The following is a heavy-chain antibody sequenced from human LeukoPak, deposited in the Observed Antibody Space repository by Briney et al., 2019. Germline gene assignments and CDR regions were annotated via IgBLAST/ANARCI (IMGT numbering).Heavy chain of an antibody. CDR3: VGEWEQLR. Sequence: SGGSLRLSCAASGFTFSSYSMNWVRQAPGKGLERVSYISSSSSTIYYADSVKGRFTISRDNAKNSLYLHMNSLRVEDTAVYYCVGEWEQLRWGQGTLVTVSS. CDR2: ISSSSSTI. CDR1: GFTFSSYS. V-gene: IGHV3-48*04. J-gene: IGHJ1*01. D-gene: IGHD1-26*01.